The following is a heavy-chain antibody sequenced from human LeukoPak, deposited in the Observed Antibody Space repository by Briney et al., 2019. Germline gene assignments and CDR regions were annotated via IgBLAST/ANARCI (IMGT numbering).Heavy chain of an antibody. CDR1: GGSIGNTTFY. CDR3: ARHGVTTTGYYWD. D-gene: IGHD3-9*01. V-gene: IGHV4-39*01. J-gene: IGHJ4*02. Sequence: SETLSLTCTVSGGSIGNTTFYWGWIRPPPGKGLEWIGTIYYSGSTYYNPSLKSRVTISIDTSKNQFSLTLSSVTATDTAVYYCARHGVTTTGYYWDWGQGALVTVSS. CDR2: IYYSGST.